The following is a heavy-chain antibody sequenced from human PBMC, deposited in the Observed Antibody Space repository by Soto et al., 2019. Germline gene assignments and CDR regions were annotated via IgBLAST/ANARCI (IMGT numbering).Heavy chain of an antibody. J-gene: IGHJ6*02. V-gene: IGHV1-69*01. CDR1: GGTFSSYA. CDR3: ARDVTSPRITMVLAVRASAYYYGMDV. D-gene: IGHD3-10*01. Sequence: QVQLVQSGAEVKQPGSSVKVSCKASGGTFSSYAISWVRQAPGQGLEWMGGIIPIFGTANYAQKFQGRVTITADESTSTAYMELSSLRSEDTAVYYCARDVTSPRITMVLAVRASAYYYGMDVWGQGTTVTVSS. CDR2: IIPIFGTA.